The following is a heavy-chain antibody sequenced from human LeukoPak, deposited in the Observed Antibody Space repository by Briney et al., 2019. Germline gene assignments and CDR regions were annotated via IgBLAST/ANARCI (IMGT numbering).Heavy chain of an antibody. CDR3: ARGNDYVWGSYRYWFDP. CDR1: GGTFSSYA. Sequence: SVKVSCEASGGTFSSYAISWVRQAPGQGLEWMGRIIPIFGTANYAQKFQGRVTITTDESTSTAYMELSSLRSEDTAVYYCARGNDYVWGSYRYWFDPWGQGTLVTVSS. CDR2: IIPIFGTA. J-gene: IGHJ5*02. V-gene: IGHV1-69*05. D-gene: IGHD3-16*02.